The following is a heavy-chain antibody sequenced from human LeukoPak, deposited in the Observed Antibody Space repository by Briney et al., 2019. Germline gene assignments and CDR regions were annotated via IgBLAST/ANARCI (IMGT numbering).Heavy chain of an antibody. D-gene: IGHD5-24*01. CDR1: GYTFTSYY. V-gene: IGHV1-46*01. Sequence: ASVKLSCKASGYTFTSYYMHWVRQAPGQGLEWMGIINPSGGSTSYAQKFQGRVTMTRDTSTSTVYMELSSLRSEDTAVYYCAREGRRDRYNSNWFDPWGQGTLVTVSS. J-gene: IGHJ5*02. CDR3: AREGRRDRYNSNWFDP. CDR2: INPSGGST.